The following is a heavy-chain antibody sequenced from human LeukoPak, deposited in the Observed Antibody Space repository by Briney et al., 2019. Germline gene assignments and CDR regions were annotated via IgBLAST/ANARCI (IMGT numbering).Heavy chain of an antibody. D-gene: IGHD2-15*01. Sequence: SETLSLTCTVSGGSIISSDYHWGWVRQPPGKGLEWIGTISYSGNTDYNPSLRSRVTISVDTSNNQFSLRLGSVTAADTAVYHCARRCCSGPAERVFDIWGQGTMVTVSS. CDR3: ARRCCSGPAERVFDI. CDR1: GGSIISSDYH. J-gene: IGHJ3*02. CDR2: ISYSGNT. V-gene: IGHV4-39*01.